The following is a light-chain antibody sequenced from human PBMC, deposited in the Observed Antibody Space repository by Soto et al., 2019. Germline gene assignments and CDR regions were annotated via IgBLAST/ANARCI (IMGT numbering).Light chain of an antibody. V-gene: IGLV2-8*01. CDR3: SSYAGSGSWV. CDR2: EVS. J-gene: IGLJ3*02. Sequence: QSALTQPPSASGSPGQSVTISCTGTSSDVGGYNYVSWYQQHPGKAPKLMIYEVSKRPSGVPDRFSGSKSGNTASLTVSGLQAEDEADYYCSSYAGSGSWVFGGGTKLTVL. CDR1: SSDVGGYNY.